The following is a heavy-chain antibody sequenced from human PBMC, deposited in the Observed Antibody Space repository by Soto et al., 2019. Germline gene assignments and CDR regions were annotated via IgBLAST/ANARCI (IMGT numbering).Heavy chain of an antibody. D-gene: IGHD2-8*02. Sequence: EVQLVESGGDLVQPGGSLRLSCAASGFTFSSYWIAWVRQAPGKGLEWVASMNQHGSDIEYVDSVRGRYTISTDNARNFLYLQMNNLRVADTAIYYCATATDCPATCYRGHGNWGQGTLVTVSS. CDR3: ATATDCPATCYRGHGN. CDR1: GFTFSSYW. J-gene: IGHJ4*02. CDR2: MNQHGSDI. V-gene: IGHV3-7*03.